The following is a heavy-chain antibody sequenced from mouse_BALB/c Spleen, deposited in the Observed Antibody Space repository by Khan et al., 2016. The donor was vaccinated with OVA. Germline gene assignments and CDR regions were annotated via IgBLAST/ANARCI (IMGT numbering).Heavy chain of an antibody. J-gene: IGHJ2*01. Sequence: QVRLQQSGAELAKPGASVKMSCKASGYTFTNYWMHWVKQRPGQGLEWIGYINPSTDYTEYNQKFKDKATLTADKSSSTAYMQLSSLTSEDSAVYYCSRGGYAYRLFAYCGQGTTLTVSA. CDR3: SRGGYAYRLFAY. CDR1: GYTFTNYW. D-gene: IGHD2-2*01. V-gene: IGHV1-7*01. CDR2: INPSTDYT.